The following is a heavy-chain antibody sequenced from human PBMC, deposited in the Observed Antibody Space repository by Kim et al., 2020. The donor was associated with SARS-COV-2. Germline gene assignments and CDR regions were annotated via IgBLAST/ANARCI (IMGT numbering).Heavy chain of an antibody. CDR2: ISSSRSYI. V-gene: IGHV3-21*04. Sequence: GGSLRLSCAASGFTFSSYSMNWVRQAPGKGLEWVSSISSSRSYIYYADSVKGRFTISRDNAKNSLYLQMNSLRAEDTAVYYCARDRGSGSYYGYYYGMDVWGQGTTVTVSS. J-gene: IGHJ6*02. CDR3: ARDRGSGSYYGYYYGMDV. D-gene: IGHD3-10*01. CDR1: GFTFSSYS.